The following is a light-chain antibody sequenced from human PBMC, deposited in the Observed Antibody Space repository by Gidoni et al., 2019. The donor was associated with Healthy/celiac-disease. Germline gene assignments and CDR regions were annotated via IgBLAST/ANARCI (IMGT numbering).Light chain of an antibody. J-gene: IGLJ2*01. CDR3: CSYAVSLVV. CDR2: DVS. V-gene: IGLV2-11*01. CDR1: ISYVGGYNY. Sequence: QSALTQPRSVSGSPGQSVTISCTGTISYVGGYNYVSWYQQHPGNAPKLMIYDVSKRPSGVPDRFSGSKSGNTASLTISGLQAEDEADHYCCSYAVSLVVFGGGTKLTVL.